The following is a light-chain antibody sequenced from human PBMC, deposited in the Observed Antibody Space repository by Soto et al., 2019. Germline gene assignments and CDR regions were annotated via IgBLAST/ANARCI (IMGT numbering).Light chain of an antibody. CDR1: QGIGTY. CDR3: QQVDSYPRT. CDR2: ASS. Sequence: IQLTQSPSSLSASVGDRVTVTCRASQGIGTYLVWYQQKSGKAPTVLIYASSTLQTGVPSRFSGSGSGTDFSLTISSLHPEDVPTYYCQQVDSYPRTFGQGTKVDIK. V-gene: IGKV1-9*01. J-gene: IGKJ1*01.